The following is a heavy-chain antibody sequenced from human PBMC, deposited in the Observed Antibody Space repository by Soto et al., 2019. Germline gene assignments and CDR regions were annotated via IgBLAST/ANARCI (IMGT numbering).Heavy chain of an antibody. Sequence: AGGSLRLSCAASGFTFSNAWMNWVRQAPGKGLEWVGRIKSKTDGGTTDYAAPVKGRFTISRDDSKNTLYPQMNSLKTEDTAVYYCTTRYHYDFWSGYYTPPAYYYYGMDVWGQGTTVTVSS. V-gene: IGHV3-15*07. D-gene: IGHD3-3*01. CDR1: GFTFSNAW. CDR3: TTRYHYDFWSGYYTPPAYYYYGMDV. CDR2: IKSKTDGGTT. J-gene: IGHJ6*02.